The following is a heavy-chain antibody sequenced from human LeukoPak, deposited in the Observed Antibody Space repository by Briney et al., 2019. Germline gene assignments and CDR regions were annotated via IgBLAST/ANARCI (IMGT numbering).Heavy chain of an antibody. D-gene: IGHD5-24*01. J-gene: IGHJ4*02. CDR2: INSDGSST. CDR3: ARSREGYNFLGEND. Sequence: GGSLRLSCAASGFTFSSYWIHWVRHAPGKGLVWVSRINSDGSSTNYADSVKGRFTISRDNAKNTLYLQMNSLRAEDTAVYYCARSREGYNFLGENDWGQGTLVTVSS. V-gene: IGHV3-74*01. CDR1: GFTFSSYW.